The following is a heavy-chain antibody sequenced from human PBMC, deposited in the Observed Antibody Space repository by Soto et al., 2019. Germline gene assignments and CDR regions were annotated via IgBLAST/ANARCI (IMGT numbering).Heavy chain of an antibody. V-gene: IGHV4-30-4*01. D-gene: IGHD3-16*01. CDR1: GGSISSGDYY. CDR3: ARDENVAMTFDY. Sequence: ASETLSLTCTVSGGSISSGDYYWSWIRQPPGKGLEWIGYIYYSGSTYYNPSLKSRVTISVDTSKNQFSLKLSSVTAADTAVYYCARDENVAMTFDYWGQGTLVTVSS. J-gene: IGHJ4*02. CDR2: IYYSGST.